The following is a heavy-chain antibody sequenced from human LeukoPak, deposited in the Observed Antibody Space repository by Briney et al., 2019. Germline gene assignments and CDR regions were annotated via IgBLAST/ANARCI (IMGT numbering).Heavy chain of an antibody. CDR2: INAGNGST. CDR3: ARETLRFPYYFDY. J-gene: IGHJ4*02. V-gene: IGHV1-3*01. D-gene: IGHD3-3*01. CDR1: GYTFTSYA. Sequence: GASVKVSCKASGYTFTSYAMHWVRQAPGQRLEWMGWINAGNGSTKYSQKFQGRVTITRDTSASTAYMELSSLRSEDTAVYYCARETLRFPYYFDYWGQGTLVTVSS.